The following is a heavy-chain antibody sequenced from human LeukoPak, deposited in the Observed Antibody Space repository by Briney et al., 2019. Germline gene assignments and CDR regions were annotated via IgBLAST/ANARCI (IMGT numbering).Heavy chain of an antibody. Sequence: SQTLSLTCAVSGGSISSGGYSWSWIRQPPGKGLEWIGYIYHSGSTYYNPSLKSRVTISVGTSKNQFSLKLSSVTAADTAVYYCARFIVVVPAAPNGRNWFDPWGQGTLVTVSS. D-gene: IGHD2-2*01. CDR2: IYHSGST. CDR1: GGSISSGGYS. CDR3: ARFIVVVPAAPNGRNWFDP. V-gene: IGHV4-30-2*01. J-gene: IGHJ5*02.